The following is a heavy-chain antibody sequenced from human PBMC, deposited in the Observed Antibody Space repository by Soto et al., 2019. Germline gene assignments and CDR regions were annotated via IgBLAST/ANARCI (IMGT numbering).Heavy chain of an antibody. CDR1: GYTFTSYD. CDR3: ARGASLSPADYYDSSGSDY. V-gene: IGHV1-8*01. Sequence: ASVKVSCKASGYTFTSYDINWVRQATGQGLEWMGWMNPNSGNTGYAQKFQGRVTMTRNTSISTAYMELSSLRSEDTAVYYCARGASLSPADYYDSSGSDYWGQGTLVTVSS. D-gene: IGHD3-22*01. CDR2: MNPNSGNT. J-gene: IGHJ4*02.